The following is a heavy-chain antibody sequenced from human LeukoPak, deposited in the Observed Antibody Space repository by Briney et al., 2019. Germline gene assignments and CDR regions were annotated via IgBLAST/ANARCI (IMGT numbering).Heavy chain of an antibody. J-gene: IGHJ4*02. CDR2: IYYSGST. V-gene: IGHV4-30-4*08. Sequence: KASETLSLTCTVSGGSIGSGGYYWSWIRQPPGKGLEWIGYIYYSGSTYYNPSLKSRVTISVDTSKNQFSLKLSSVTAADTAVYYCARAAAYYGSGSYGYWGQGTLVTVSS. D-gene: IGHD3-10*01. CDR3: ARAAAYYGSGSYGY. CDR1: GGSIGSGGYY.